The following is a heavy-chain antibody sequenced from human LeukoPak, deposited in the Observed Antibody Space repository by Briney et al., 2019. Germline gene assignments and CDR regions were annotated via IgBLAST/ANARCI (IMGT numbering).Heavy chain of an antibody. D-gene: IGHD5-12*01. V-gene: IGHV3-9*01. J-gene: IGHJ4*02. CDR2: ISWNSGSI. CDR3: AKDRAIVATIGYYFDY. CDR1: GFTFDDYA. Sequence: PGRSLRLSCAASGFTFDDYAMHWVRQAPGKGLEWVSGISWNSGSIGYADSVKGRFTISRDNAKNSLYLQMNSLRAEDTALYYCAKDRAIVATIGYYFDYWGQGTLVTVSS.